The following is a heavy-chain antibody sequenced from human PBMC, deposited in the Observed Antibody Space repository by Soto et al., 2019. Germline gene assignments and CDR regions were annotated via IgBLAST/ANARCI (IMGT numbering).Heavy chain of an antibody. J-gene: IGHJ4*02. D-gene: IGHD6-19*01. CDR3: AKRNRGWYAHYFDY. CDR1: GFTFSSYV. V-gene: IGHV3-23*01. CDR2: ISGSGGST. Sequence: GGSLRLSCAASGFTFSSYVMSWVRQAPGKGLEWVSAISGSGGSTYYADSVKGRFTISRDNSKNTLYLQMNSLRAEDTAVYYCAKRNRGWYAHYFDYWGQGTLVTVSS.